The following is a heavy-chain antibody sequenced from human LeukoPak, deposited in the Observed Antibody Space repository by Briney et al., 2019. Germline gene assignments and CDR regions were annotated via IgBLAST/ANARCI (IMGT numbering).Heavy chain of an antibody. CDR1: GGSFSGYY. D-gene: IGHD3-9*01. J-gene: IGHJ4*02. V-gene: IGHV4-34*01. CDR2: INHSGST. Sequence: SETLSLTCAVYGGSFSGYYWSWIRQPPGKGLEWIGEINHSGSTNYNPSLKSRVTISVDTSKNQFSLKLSSVTAADTAVYYCARHPAYFDWLLGLLGEFDYWGQGTLVTVSS. CDR3: ARHPAYFDWLLGLLGEFDY.